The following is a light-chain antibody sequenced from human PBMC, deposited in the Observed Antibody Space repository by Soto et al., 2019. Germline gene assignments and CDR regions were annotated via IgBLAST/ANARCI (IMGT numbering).Light chain of an antibody. Sequence: EIVMTQSPATLSVSPGERATISCRASQSVSSNLAWYQQKPGQAPRLLIYGASTRATGIPARFSGSGSGTDFTLTTSSLQYEDFAVYYCRQYNNWPPITFGQGNKLEIK. CDR3: RQYNNWPPIT. CDR1: QSVSSN. J-gene: IGKJ2*01. CDR2: GAS. V-gene: IGKV3-15*01.